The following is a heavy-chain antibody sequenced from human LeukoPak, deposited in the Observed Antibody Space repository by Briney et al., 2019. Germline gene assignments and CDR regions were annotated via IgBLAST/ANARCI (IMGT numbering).Heavy chain of an antibody. Sequence: SETLSLTCAVSGGSISSSNWWSWVRQPPGQGLEWIGEIYHSGSTNYNPSLKSRVTISVDKSKNQFSLKLSSVTAADTAVYYCAREGGSSSSWYGANWFDPWGQGTLVTVSS. CDR3: AREGGSSSSWYGANWFDP. CDR2: IYHSGST. CDR1: GGSISSSNW. V-gene: IGHV4-4*02. D-gene: IGHD6-13*01. J-gene: IGHJ5*02.